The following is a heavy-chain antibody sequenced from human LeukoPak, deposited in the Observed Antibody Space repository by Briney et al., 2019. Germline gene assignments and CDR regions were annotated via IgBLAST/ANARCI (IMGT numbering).Heavy chain of an antibody. CDR3: ARVGDRIVATIHNWFDP. D-gene: IGHD5-12*01. CDR2: ISSSSSYI. Sequence: PGGSLRLSCTASGFTFTSYTMSWVRQAPGKGLEWVSSISSSSSYIYYADSVKGRFTISRDNAKNSLYLQMNSLRAEDTAVYYCARVGDRIVATIHNWFDPWGQGTLVTVSS. J-gene: IGHJ5*02. CDR1: GFTFTSYT. V-gene: IGHV3-21*01.